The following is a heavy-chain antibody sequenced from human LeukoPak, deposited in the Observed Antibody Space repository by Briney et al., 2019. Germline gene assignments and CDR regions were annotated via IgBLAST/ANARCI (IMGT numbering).Heavy chain of an antibody. D-gene: IGHD3-10*01. CDR2: IEQHGNEK. V-gene: IGHV3-7*04. Sequence: GGSLRLSCSASGFTFSSYCMNWVRQAPGKGLEWVANIEQHGNEKYYMDPVKGRFTISRDNAKNSLHLEMNSLRAEDTAVYYCAGGDYYGSGSARRHWFDPWGQGTLVTVSS. CDR3: AGGDYYGSGSARRHWFDP. J-gene: IGHJ5*02. CDR1: GFTFSSYC.